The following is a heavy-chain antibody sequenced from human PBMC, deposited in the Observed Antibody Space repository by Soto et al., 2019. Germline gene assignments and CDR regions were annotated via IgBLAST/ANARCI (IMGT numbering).Heavy chain of an antibody. D-gene: IGHD1-26*01. J-gene: IGHJ4*02. CDR3: ARRGSGSDYDY. CDR1: GFTFSSYA. CDR2: ISGSGGST. Sequence: EVQLLESGGGLVQPGGSLRLSCAASGFTFSSYAMRWVRQAPVKGLEWVSAISGSGGSTYYADSVKGRFTISRDNSKNTLYLQMNSLRAEHTVVYFCARRGSGSDYDYWGQGTLVTVSS. V-gene: IGHV3-23*01.